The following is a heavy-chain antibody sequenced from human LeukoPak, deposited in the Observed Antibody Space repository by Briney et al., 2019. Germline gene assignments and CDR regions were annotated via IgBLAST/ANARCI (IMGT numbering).Heavy chain of an antibody. D-gene: IGHD3-16*01. Sequence: KASETLSLTCTVSGYSISSGYYWGWIRPPAGKGLEWIGRIYTSGSTNYNPSLKSRVTISVDTSKNQFSLKLSSVTAADTAVYYCASENDYGIDYWGQGTLVTVSS. CDR3: ASENDYGIDY. CDR2: IYTSGST. CDR1: GYSISSGYY. J-gene: IGHJ4*02. V-gene: IGHV4-61*02.